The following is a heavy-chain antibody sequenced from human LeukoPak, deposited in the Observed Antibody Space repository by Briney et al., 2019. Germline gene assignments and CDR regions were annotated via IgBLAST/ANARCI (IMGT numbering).Heavy chain of an antibody. CDR3: ARDLHPYYYDSSGYSDY. V-gene: IGHV3-74*01. D-gene: IGHD3-22*01. J-gene: IGHJ4*02. CDR1: GFTFSSYW. Sequence: PGGSLRLSCAASGFTFSSYWMHWVRQAPGKGLVWVSRINSDGSSTSYADSVKGRFTISRDNAKNTLYLQMNSLRAEDTAVYYCARDLHPYYYDSSGYSDYWGQGTLVTVSS. CDR2: INSDGSST.